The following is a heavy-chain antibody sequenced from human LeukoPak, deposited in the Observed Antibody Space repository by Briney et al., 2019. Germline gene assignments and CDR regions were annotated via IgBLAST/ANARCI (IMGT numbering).Heavy chain of an antibody. CDR1: NASMTYYY. V-gene: IGHV4-59*01. CDR3: ARTYDSSGYSAFHI. D-gene: IGHD3-22*01. J-gene: IGHJ3*02. Sequence: PSETLSLTCTVSNASMTYYYWSWIRQPPGKGLEWIGYIYYSGSTNYNPSLKSRVTISIDTSKNQFSLKLTSVTAADTAVYYCARTYDSSGYSAFHIWGQGTMVTVSS. CDR2: IYYSGST.